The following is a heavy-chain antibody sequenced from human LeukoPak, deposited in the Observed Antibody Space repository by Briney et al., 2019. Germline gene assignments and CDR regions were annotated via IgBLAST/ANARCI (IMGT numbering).Heavy chain of an antibody. CDR3: GRLVGATEACDI. V-gene: IGHV4-59*01. CDR1: GGSMSSYC. D-gene: IGHD1-26*01. CDR2: IYYSGST. J-gene: IGHJ3*02. Sequence: NSSETLSLTCTVSGGSMSSYCWSWIRQPPGRGLEWIGYIYYSGSTNYNPSLKSRVTISVDTSKNQFSLKVSSVTAADTAVYYCGRLVGATEACDIWGQGTMVTVSS.